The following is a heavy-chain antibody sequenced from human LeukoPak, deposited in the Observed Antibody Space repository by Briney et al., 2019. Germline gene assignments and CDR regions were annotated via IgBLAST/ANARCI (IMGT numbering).Heavy chain of an antibody. V-gene: IGHV3-23*01. J-gene: IGHJ5*02. Sequence: GGSLRLSCAASGFPFSTYGMSWVRQAPGKGLEWVSALSGSGDKTFYIDSVKGRFTISRDNSKNTLYLQMNSLRAEDTAVYYCAGTGTLGFGFDPWGQGTLVTVSS. CDR3: AGTGTLGFGFDP. D-gene: IGHD1-14*01. CDR1: GFPFSTYG. CDR2: LSGSGDKT.